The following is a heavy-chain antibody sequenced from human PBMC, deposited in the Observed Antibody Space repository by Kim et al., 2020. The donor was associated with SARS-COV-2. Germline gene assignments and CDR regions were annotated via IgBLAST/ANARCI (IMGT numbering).Heavy chain of an antibody. CDR2: ST. J-gene: IGHJ4*02. V-gene: IGHV3-23*01. CDR3: AKGGRGYPIDY. Sequence: STYYADSVRGRFTISRDNSRNTLYRELNSLRADDTALYYCAKGGRGYPIDYWGQGTLVTVSS. D-gene: IGHD3-16*01.